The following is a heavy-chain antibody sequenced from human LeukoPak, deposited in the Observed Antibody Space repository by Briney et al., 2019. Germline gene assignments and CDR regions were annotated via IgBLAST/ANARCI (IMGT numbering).Heavy chain of an antibody. D-gene: IGHD6-13*01. Sequence: SSETLSLTCNVSGGSIINYCWTWVRQPPGKGLEWIGYIYDYGTTNYNPSLKSRVTISVDTSKNQFSLSLTSVTAADTAVYYCARGIRYGNDFWGQGTLVTVSS. CDR1: GGSIINYC. CDR2: IYDYGTT. J-gene: IGHJ4*02. CDR3: ARGIRYGNDF. V-gene: IGHV4-59*01.